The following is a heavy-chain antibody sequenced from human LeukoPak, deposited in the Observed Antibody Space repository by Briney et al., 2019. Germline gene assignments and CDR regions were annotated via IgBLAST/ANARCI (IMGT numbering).Heavy chain of an antibody. CDR1: GYSFSNYW. J-gene: IGHJ4*02. CDR2: IYPGDSDT. V-gene: IGHV5-51*01. D-gene: IGHD1-26*01. CDR3: ARHDGSYLEHFDY. Sequence: GESLKISCKSSGYSFSNYWIGWVRQMPGKGLEWMGIIYPGDSDTRYSPSFQGQVTISADMSISTAYLQWSSLKASDTVMFYCARHDGSYLEHFDYWGQGTLVTVSS.